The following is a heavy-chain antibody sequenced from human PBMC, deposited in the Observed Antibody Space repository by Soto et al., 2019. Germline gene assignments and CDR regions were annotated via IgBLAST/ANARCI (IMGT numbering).Heavy chain of an antibody. V-gene: IGHV3-7*01. D-gene: IGHD2-15*01. CDR3: GGACGATRCPLFFDS. CDR2: IWFDGSEK. CDR1: GFTFNTYW. Sequence: AESLRLTCTASGFTFNTYWLNWIRQAPGQGQEWVANIWFDGSEKYYGDTVKGRFSVCRDNSTEALSLKMDSLRAGYVAVYYCGGACGATRCPLFFDSWGQGALVTVSS. J-gene: IGHJ4*02.